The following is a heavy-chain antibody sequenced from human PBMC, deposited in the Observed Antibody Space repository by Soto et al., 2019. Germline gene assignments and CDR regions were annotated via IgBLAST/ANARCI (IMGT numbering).Heavy chain of an antibody. CDR3: AREFRLVPFWFDP. J-gene: IGHJ5*02. CDR1: GGSISSYY. V-gene: IGHV4-4*07. D-gene: IGHD6-19*01. CDR2: IYTSEST. Sequence: PSETLSLTCTVSGGSISSYYWSWIRQPAGKGLEWIGRIYTSESTNYNPSLKSRVTISVDTSKNQFSLKLSSVTAADTAVYYCAREFRLVPFWFDPWGQGTLVTVSS.